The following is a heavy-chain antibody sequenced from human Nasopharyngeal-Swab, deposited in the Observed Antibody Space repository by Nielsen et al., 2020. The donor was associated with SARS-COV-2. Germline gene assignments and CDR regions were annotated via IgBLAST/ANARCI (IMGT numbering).Heavy chain of an antibody. CDR1: GGSISSSSYY. CDR3: AGGGWYYGVGN. V-gene: IGHV4-39*01. D-gene: IGHD6-19*01. J-gene: IGHJ4*02. Sequence: SETLSLTCTVSGGSISSSSYYWGWIRQPPGKGLEWIGSIYSSGSTYYNPSPKSRVTISVDTSKNQFSLKLSSVTAAETAVYYCAGGGWYYGVGNWGQGTLVTVSS. CDR2: IYSSGST.